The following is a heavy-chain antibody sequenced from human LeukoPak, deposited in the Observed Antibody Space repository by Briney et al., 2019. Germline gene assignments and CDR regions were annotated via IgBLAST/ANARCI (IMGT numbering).Heavy chain of an antibody. CDR2: VNPNSGNT. CDR3: ARPHYDFWSGYSPSYYYYGMDV. CDR1: GYTFTSYD. J-gene: IGHJ6*02. D-gene: IGHD3-3*01. V-gene: IGHV1-8*01. Sequence: GASVKVSCKASGYTFTSYDINWVRQATGQGLEWMGWVNPNSGNTGYAQKFQGRVTMTRNTSISTAYMELSSLRSEDTAVYYCARPHYDFWSGYSPSYYYYGMDVWGQGTTVTVSS.